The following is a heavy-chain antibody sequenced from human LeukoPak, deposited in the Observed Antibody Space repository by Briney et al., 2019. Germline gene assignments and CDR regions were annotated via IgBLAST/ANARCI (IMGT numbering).Heavy chain of an antibody. J-gene: IGHJ6*02. CDR3: ARDQGSPYYYYYGMDV. CDR1: GGSISGGGYS. Sequence: SETLSLTCAVSGGSISGGGYSWSWIRQPPGKGLEWIGYIFHSGSTYYNPSLKSRVTISVDTSKNQFSLKLSSVTAADTAVYYCARDQGSPYYYYYGMDVWGQGTTVTVSS. CDR2: IFHSGST. V-gene: IGHV4-30-2*05.